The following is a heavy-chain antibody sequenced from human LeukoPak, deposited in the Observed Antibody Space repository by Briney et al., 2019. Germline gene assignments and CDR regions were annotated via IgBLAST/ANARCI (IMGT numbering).Heavy chain of an antibody. V-gene: IGHV3-23*01. Sequence: RGSLRLSCAASGFTFSSYAMSWVRQAPGKGLEWVSAISGSGGSTYYADSVKGRFTISRDNSKNTLYLQMNSLRAEDTAVYYCAKGITMIVVVILWGQGTMVTVSS. CDR1: GFTFSSYA. D-gene: IGHD3-22*01. CDR2: ISGSGGST. J-gene: IGHJ3*01. CDR3: AKGITMIVVVIL.